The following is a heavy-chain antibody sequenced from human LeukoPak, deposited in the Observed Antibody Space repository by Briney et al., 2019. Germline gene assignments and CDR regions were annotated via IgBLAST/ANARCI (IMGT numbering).Heavy chain of an antibody. D-gene: IGHD3-10*01. CDR3: AKDSHYYGSGGALDY. CDR1: GFTFDDYA. V-gene: IGHV3-9*01. Sequence: PGRSLRLSCAASGFTFDDYAMHWVRQAPGKGLEWVSGISWNSGSIGYADSVKGRFTISRDNARNSLYLQMNSLRAEDTALYYCAKDSHYYGSGGALDYWGQGTLVTVSS. CDR2: ISWNSGSI. J-gene: IGHJ4*02.